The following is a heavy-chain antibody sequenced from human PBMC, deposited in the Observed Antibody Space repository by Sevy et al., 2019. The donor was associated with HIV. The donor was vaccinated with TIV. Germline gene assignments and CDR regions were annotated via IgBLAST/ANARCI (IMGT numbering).Heavy chain of an antibody. J-gene: IGHJ4*02. Sequence: GGSLRLSCAASALTFTRYAFHWVRQAPGKAPEWLGVISYEGSNIYYGPSVKGRFTISRDNSKNTLYLQMNDMRTEDTAVYYCAKDLHPPGPVRGTNFDYWGRGTLVTVSS. CDR2: ISYEGSNI. CDR1: ALTFTRYA. V-gene: IGHV3-30*18. CDR3: AKDLHPPGPVRGTNFDY. D-gene: IGHD1-1*01.